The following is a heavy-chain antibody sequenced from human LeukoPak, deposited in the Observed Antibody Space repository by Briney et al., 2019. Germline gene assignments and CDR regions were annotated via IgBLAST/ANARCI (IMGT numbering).Heavy chain of an antibody. J-gene: IGHJ3*02. CDR3: ARVDCTSTNCSGAFDI. Sequence: PGGSLRLSCAASGFTVSSTYMSWVRQAPGKGLEWVSLLYSGGGSFHADSVKGRFTISRHNTQNTVYLQMKSLRPDDTAVYYCARVDCTSTNCSGAFDIWGQGTMLTVSS. V-gene: IGHV3-53*04. D-gene: IGHD2-2*01. CDR2: LYSGGGS. CDR1: GFTVSSTY.